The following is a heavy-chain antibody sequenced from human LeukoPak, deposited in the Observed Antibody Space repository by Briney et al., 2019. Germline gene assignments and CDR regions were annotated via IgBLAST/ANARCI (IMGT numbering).Heavy chain of an antibody. CDR3: ARVVAVAGTYFDL. J-gene: IGHJ2*01. Sequence: PSETLSLTCTVSGGSISSYYWSWIRQPPGKGLEWIGYIYYSGSINYNPSLKSRVIISVDKSKNRFSLKLTSVTAADTAVYYCARVVAVAGTYFDLWGRGTLVTVSS. CDR2: IYYSGSI. V-gene: IGHV4-59*01. CDR1: GGSISSYY. D-gene: IGHD6-19*01.